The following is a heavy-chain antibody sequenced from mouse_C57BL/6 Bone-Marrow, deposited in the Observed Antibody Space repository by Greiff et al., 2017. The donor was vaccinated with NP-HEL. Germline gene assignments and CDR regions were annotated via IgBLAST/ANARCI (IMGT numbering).Heavy chain of an antibody. V-gene: IGHV1-84*01. CDR1: GYTFTDYY. J-gene: IGHJ2*01. Sequence: LMESGPELVQPGASVKISCKASGYTFTDYYIHWVQQTPGQGLEWIGWIYPGSGNTKTNERFKGKATLTVDTSSSTAYMQLSSLTSADSAVYFCARTGRRDYWGQGTTLTVSS. D-gene: IGHD4-1*01. CDR2: IYPGSGNT. CDR3: ARTGRRDY.